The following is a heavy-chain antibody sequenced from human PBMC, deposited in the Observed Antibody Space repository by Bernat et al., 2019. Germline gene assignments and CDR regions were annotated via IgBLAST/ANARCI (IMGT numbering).Heavy chain of an antibody. CDR1: GFTVSSNY. CDR2: IYSGGST. Sequence: EVQLVETGGGVIQPGGSLRLSCAASGFTVSSNYMSWVRQAPGKGLEWVAVIYSGGSTYYADSVKGRFTISRDNSKNTLYLQMNSLRAEDTAVYYCAREGTTPLLDAFDMWGQGTMVTVSS. D-gene: IGHD2/OR15-2a*01. V-gene: IGHV3-53*02. CDR3: AREGTTPLLDAFDM. J-gene: IGHJ3*02.